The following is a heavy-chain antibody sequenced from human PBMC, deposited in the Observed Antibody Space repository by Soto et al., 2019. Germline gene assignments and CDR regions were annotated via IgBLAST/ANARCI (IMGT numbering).Heavy chain of an antibody. J-gene: IGHJ6*02. CDR3: ARVEEHYGDYYGMEV. D-gene: IGHD4-17*01. Sequence: QVQLQESGPGLVKPSGTLSLTCAVSGGSISSSNWWSWVRQPPGKGLEWIGEIYHSGSTNYNPSLKGRVTISVDKSRNQFSLKLSSVTAADTAVYYCARVEEHYGDYYGMEVWGQGTTVTVSS. CDR1: GGSISSSNW. V-gene: IGHV4-4*02. CDR2: IYHSGST.